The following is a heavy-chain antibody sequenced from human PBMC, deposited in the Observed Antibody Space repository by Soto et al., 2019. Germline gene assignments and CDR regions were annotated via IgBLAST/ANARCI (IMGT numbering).Heavy chain of an antibody. J-gene: IGHJ5*02. CDR3: ARGLQPLVYCSSTSCYLDWFDP. V-gene: IGHV1-3*01. Sequence: ASVKVSCKASGYTFTSYAMHWVRQAPGQRLEWMGWINAGNGNTKYSQKLQGRVTITRDTSASTAYMEVSSLRSEDTAVYYCARGLQPLVYCSSTSCYLDWFDPWGQGTLVTVSS. D-gene: IGHD2-2*01. CDR1: GYTFTSYA. CDR2: INAGNGNT.